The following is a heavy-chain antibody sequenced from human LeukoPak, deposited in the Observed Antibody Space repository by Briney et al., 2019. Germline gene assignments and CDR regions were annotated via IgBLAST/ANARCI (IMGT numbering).Heavy chain of an antibody. CDR3: ARSGTIFGVVNWYFDL. CDR1: GYSFTSYW. CDR2: IDPSDSYT. J-gene: IGHJ2*01. D-gene: IGHD3-3*01. V-gene: IGHV5-10-1*01. Sequence: GESLKISCKGSGYSFTSYWISWVRQMPGKGLEWMGRIDPSDSYTNNSSSFQGHVTISADKSISTAYLQWSSLKASDTAMYYCARSGTIFGVVNWYFDLWGRGTLVTVSS.